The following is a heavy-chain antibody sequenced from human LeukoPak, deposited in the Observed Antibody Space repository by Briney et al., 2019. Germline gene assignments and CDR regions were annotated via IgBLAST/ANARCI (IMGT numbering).Heavy chain of an antibody. V-gene: IGHV4-39*01. J-gene: IGHJ4*02. CDR1: NGSISSSTYY. CDR3: ARHMGGGLDY. CDR2: IYYSGST. D-gene: IGHD3-10*01. Sequence: PSETLSLTCTVSNGSISSSTYYWGWIRQPPEKGLEWIGTIYYSGSTYYNPSLKGRVTISVDTSKNQFSLKLSSMTAADTAVYYCARHMGGGLDYWGQGTLVTVSS.